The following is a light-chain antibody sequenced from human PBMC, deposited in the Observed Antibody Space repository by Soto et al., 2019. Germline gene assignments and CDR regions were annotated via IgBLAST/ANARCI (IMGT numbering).Light chain of an antibody. CDR2: GAS. CDR1: QSVSNY. V-gene: IGKV3-20*01. Sequence: EIVLTQSPATLSLSPGERATLSCRSSQSVSNYLAWYQQKPGQAPRLLIYGASSRATGIPDRFSGSGSGTDFTLTISRLEPEDFAVYYCQQHGNSPWTFGQRTKVDI. J-gene: IGKJ1*01. CDR3: QQHGNSPWT.